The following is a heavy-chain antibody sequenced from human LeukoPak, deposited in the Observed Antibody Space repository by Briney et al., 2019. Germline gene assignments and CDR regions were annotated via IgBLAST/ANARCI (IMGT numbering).Heavy chain of an antibody. CDR1: GGSISSYY. V-gene: IGHV4-59*12. J-gene: IGHJ4*02. Sequence: PSETLSLTCTVSGGSISSYYWSWIRQPPGKGLEWIGYIYYSGSTNYNPSLKSRVTISVDTSKNQFSLKLSSVTAADTAVYYCARDRGSGWTRGPLDYWGQGTLVTVSS. D-gene: IGHD6-19*01. CDR2: IYYSGST. CDR3: ARDRGSGWTRGPLDY.